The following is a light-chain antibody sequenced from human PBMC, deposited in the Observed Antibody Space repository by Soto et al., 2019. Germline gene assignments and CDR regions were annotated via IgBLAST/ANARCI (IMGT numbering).Light chain of an antibody. Sequence: ILLTQSPGTLSLSAGERATLSCRACQSVTSNYLAWYQQKPGQAPGLLIYDASTRASGVPDRFSGSGSGTEFTLTISRLEPDDFAVYYCQQYGSSHPLTFGGGTKVDIK. V-gene: IGKV3-20*01. CDR3: QQYGSSHPLT. J-gene: IGKJ4*01. CDR1: QSVTSNY. CDR2: DAS.